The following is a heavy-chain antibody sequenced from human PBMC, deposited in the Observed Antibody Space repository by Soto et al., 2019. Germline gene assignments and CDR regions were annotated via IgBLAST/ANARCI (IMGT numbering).Heavy chain of an antibody. CDR1: GYTFTDLY. CDR2: VDPRSGDR. Sequence: QVQLVQSGAELKKPGASVRVSCKPYGYTFTDLYIHWVRQAPGQGLEWMGWVDPRSGDRRNTQKFQGRVTMSRDTSTSTVYMELNSLTSDDTAVYYCARANYGPLDYWGHGTLVTVSS. J-gene: IGHJ4*01. V-gene: IGHV1-2*02. CDR3: ARANYGPLDY. D-gene: IGHD3-10*01.